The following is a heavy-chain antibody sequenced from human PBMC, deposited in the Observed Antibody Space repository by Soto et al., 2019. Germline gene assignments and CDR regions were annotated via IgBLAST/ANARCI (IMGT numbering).Heavy chain of an antibody. CDR2: ISYDGSNK. J-gene: IGHJ6*02. CDR1: GFTFSSYG. V-gene: IGHV3-30*18. Sequence: PGGSLRLSCAASGFTFSSYGMHWVRQAPGKGLEWVAVISYDGSNKYYADSVKGRFTISRDNSKNTLYLQMNSLRAEDTAVYYCAKVFSSVGVVTADLDLMDVWGQGTKVTVSS. CDR3: AKVFSSVGVVTADLDLMDV. D-gene: IGHD2-2*01.